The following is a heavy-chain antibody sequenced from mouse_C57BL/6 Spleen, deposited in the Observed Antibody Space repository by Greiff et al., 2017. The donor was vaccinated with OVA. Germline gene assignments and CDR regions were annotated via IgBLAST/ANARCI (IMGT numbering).Heavy chain of an antibody. CDR1: GYTFTSYW. D-gene: IGHD3-2*01. Sequence: QVQLQQPGAELVKPGASVKMSCKASGYTFTSYWITWVKQRPGQGLEWIGDIYPGSGCTNYNEKFKSKATLTVDTSSSTAYMQLSSLTSEDSADYYGERETGRGTGFDDYWGQGTMVTVSA. CDR3: ERETGRGTGFDDY. V-gene: IGHV1-55*01. J-gene: IGHJ3*01. CDR2: IYPGSGCT.